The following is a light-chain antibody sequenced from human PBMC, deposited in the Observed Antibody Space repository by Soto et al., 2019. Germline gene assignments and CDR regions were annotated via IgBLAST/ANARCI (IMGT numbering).Light chain of an antibody. CDR1: SSDVGGYNY. CDR2: EVS. CDR3: SSYAGSNNNYV. J-gene: IGLJ1*01. Sequence: QSALTQPPSASGSAGQSVTISCTGTSSDVGGYNYVSWYQQHPGKAPKLMIYEVSKRPSGVPDRFSGSKSGNTASLTVSGLQAEDEADYYCSSYAGSNNNYVFGTGTKLTVL. V-gene: IGLV2-8*01.